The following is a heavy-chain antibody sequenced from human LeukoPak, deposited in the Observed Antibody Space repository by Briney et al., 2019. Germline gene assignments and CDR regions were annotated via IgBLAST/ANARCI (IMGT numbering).Heavy chain of an antibody. CDR2: ISTSGSYT. CDR1: GFIFSDHY. CDR3: AKEGYSGYYAFDI. V-gene: IGHV3-11*05. Sequence: KPGGSLRLSCAASGFIFSDHYMSWIRQAPGKGLEWVSYISTSGSYTNYADSVKGRFTISRDNAKNSLYLQMNSLRAEDTAMYYCAKEGYSGYYAFDIWGQGTMVTVSS. J-gene: IGHJ3*02. D-gene: IGHD5-12*01.